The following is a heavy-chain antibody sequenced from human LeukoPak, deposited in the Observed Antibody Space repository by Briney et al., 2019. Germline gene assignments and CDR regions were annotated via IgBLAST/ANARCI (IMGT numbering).Heavy chain of an antibody. CDR1: GFTFSSFG. CDR3: AKDRSEVTGRFDY. CDR2: ISYDGSNK. V-gene: IGHV3-30*18. D-gene: IGHD2-21*02. J-gene: IGHJ4*02. Sequence: GGSLRLSCAASGFTFSSFGMHWVRQAPGKGLEWVAVISYDGSNKYYADSVKGRFTISRGNSRNTLFLQMNSLRAEDTADYYCAKDRSEVTGRFDYWGQGTLVTVSS.